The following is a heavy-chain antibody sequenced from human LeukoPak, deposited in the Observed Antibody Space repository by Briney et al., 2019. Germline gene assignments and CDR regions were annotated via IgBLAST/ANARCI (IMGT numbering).Heavy chain of an antibody. CDR2: ISGSGGST. D-gene: IGHD6-19*01. CDR1: GFTFSSYA. V-gene: IGHV3-23*01. CDR3: AKARYGSGWYDHFDY. J-gene: IGHJ4*02. Sequence: GGSLRLSCAASGFTFSSYAMSWVRQAPGKGLEWVSAISGSGGSTYYADSVKGRFTISRDNSKNTLYLQRNSLRAEDTAVYYCAKARYGSGWYDHFDYWGQGTLVTVSS.